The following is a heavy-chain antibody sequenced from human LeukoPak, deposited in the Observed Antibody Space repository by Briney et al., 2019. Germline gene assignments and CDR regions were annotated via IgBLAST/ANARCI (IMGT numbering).Heavy chain of an antibody. D-gene: IGHD1-26*01. V-gene: IGHV3-23*01. J-gene: IGHJ4*02. CDR1: GFTFISYA. CDR2: ISGSGTST. Sequence: PGGSLRLSCAASGFTFISYAMNWVRQAPGKGLEWVSGISGSGTSTYYADSVKGRFTISRDNSKNTYFLQMNSLRAEDTAVYYCASPGRWELLLAPDYWGQGTLVTASS. CDR3: ASPGRWELLLAPDY.